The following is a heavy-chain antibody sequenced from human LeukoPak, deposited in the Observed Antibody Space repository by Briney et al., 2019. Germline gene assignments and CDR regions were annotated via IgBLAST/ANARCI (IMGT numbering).Heavy chain of an antibody. CDR3: ARASIDYDSSGYYPIDY. CDR2: IIPIFGTP. J-gene: IGHJ4*02. Sequence: ASVKVSCKASGGTFSTYAISWVRQAPGQGLEWMGGIIPIFGTPNYAQKFQGRVTINADESTSTAYMELSSLRSEDTAVYYCARASIDYDSSGYYPIDYWGQGTLVTVSS. D-gene: IGHD3-22*01. CDR1: GGTFSTYA. V-gene: IGHV1-69*13.